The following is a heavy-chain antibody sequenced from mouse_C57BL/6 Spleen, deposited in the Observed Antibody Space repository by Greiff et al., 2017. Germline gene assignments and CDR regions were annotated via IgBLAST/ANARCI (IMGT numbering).Heavy chain of an antibody. D-gene: IGHD2-5*01. V-gene: IGHV1-52*01. CDR1: GYTFTSYW. CDR3: ARVVYYSNYVDAMDY. Sequence: VQLQQPGAELVRPGSSVKLSCKASGYTFTSYWMHWVKQRPIQGLEWIGNIDPSDSETHYNQKFKDKATLTVDKSSSTAYMQLSSLTSEDSAVYYCARVVYYSNYVDAMDYWGQGTSVTVSS. CDR2: IDPSDSET. J-gene: IGHJ4*01.